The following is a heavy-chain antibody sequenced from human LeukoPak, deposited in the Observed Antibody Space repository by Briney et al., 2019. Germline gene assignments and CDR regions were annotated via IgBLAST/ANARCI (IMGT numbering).Heavy chain of an antibody. CDR3: ARAEDIVVVPAFWFDP. Sequence: ASVKVSCKASGYTFTSYDTNWVRQAPGQGLEWMGWMNPNSGNTGYAQKFQGRVTMTRNTSISTAYMELSSLRSEDTAVYYCARAEDIVVVPAFWFDPWGQGTLVTVSS. CDR2: MNPNSGNT. CDR1: GYTFTSYD. V-gene: IGHV1-8*01. D-gene: IGHD2-2*01. J-gene: IGHJ5*02.